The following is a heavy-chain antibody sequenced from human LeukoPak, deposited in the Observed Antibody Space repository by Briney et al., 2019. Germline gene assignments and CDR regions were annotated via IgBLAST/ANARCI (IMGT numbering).Heavy chain of an antibody. J-gene: IGHJ6*02. CDR2: IYYSGST. D-gene: IGHD3-16*01. CDR3: ARLGADDFSYYGMDV. CDR1: GGSISSYY. Sequence: TLSLTCTVSGGSISSYYWSWIRQPPGKGLEWIGYIYYSGSTNYNPSLKSRVTISVDTSKNQFSLKLSSVTAADTAVYYCARLGADDFSYYGMDVWGQGTTVTVSS. V-gene: IGHV4-59*08.